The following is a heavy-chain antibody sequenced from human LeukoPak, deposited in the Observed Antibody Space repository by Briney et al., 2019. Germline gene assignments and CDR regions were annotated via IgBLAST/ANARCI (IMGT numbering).Heavy chain of an antibody. J-gene: IGHJ6*03. V-gene: IGHV3-30*02. D-gene: IGHD1-26*01. Sequence: PGGSLRLSCAPSGFTFSTYGMHWVRQAPGKGLEWVAFRRYDGSSEYYADSVKGRFTLSRDNSKNTLYLQMYSLRADDTAVYYCARNSGRYFYYYYMDVWGKGTTVTVSS. CDR3: ARNSGRYFYYYYMDV. CDR1: GFTFSTYG. CDR2: RRYDGSSE.